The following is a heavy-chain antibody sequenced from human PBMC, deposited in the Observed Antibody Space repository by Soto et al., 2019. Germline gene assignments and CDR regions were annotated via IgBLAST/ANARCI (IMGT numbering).Heavy chain of an antibody. CDR1: GGPISNYY. Sequence: SETLSLTCSVSGGPISNYYWNWIRQTPGKGLEWIGNIYYSGSTNYNPSLKSRVTISVDTSRNQFSLKLSSVTAADTAVYYCARWTYDSRGTLDPFHYWGQGTLVTVSS. V-gene: IGHV4-59*01. D-gene: IGHD3-22*01. CDR2: IYYSGST. CDR3: ARWTYDSRGTLDPFHY. J-gene: IGHJ4*02.